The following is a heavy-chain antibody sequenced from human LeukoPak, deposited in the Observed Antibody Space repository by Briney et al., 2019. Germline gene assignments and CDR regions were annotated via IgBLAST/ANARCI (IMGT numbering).Heavy chain of an antibody. CDR1: GFTFSRYA. CDR2: ISGSGGST. Sequence: GGSLRLSCAASGFTFSRYAMSWVRQAPGKGLEWVLAISGSGGSTFYADSVKGRFTISRDNSKNTLCLQMNSLRAEDTAVYYCAKEREWGIQLSYYYMDVWGKGTTVTVSS. CDR3: AKEREWGIQLSYYYMDV. V-gene: IGHV3-23*01. J-gene: IGHJ6*03. D-gene: IGHD5-18*01.